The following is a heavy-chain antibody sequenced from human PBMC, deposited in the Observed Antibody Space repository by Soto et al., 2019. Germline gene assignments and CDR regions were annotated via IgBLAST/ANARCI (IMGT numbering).Heavy chain of an antibody. CDR2: ISYRGST. D-gene: IGHD3-22*01. CDR1: AGSITTYY. CDR3: ASSGIVGREVNTWFDP. V-gene: IGHV4-59*01. J-gene: IGHJ5*02. Sequence: SETLSLTCTVSAGSITTYYWSWIRQPLGKALEWIGYISYRGSTNYNPSLKSRLTISIDTSKSQISLKLTSMTTADTAVYYCASSGIVGREVNTWFDPWGPGTLLTVSS.